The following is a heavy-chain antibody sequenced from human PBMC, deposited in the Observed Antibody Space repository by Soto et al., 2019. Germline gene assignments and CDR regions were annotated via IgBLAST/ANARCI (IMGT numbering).Heavy chain of an antibody. Sequence: QVQLQESGPGLVKPSETLSLTCTVSGGSISGYYWSWVRQPPVKGLEWIGYIYYRGTTNYNPSLKSRLTMSVDTSKNQFSLKLSSATAADTAIYYCARTTGDGDLDYWGLGTLVTVSS. V-gene: IGHV4-59*01. CDR1: GGSISGYY. CDR3: ARTTGDGDLDY. D-gene: IGHD4-17*01. J-gene: IGHJ4*02. CDR2: IYYRGTT.